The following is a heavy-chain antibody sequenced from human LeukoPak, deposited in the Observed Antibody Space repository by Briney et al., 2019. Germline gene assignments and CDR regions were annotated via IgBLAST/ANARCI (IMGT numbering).Heavy chain of an antibody. CDR3: AKMSGVVVAAIDY. CDR1: GFTFSSYS. Sequence: GGSLRLSCAASGFTFSSYSMNWVRQAPGKGLEWVSSISSSSSYIYYADSVKGRFTISRDNAKNSLYLQMNSLRAEDTAVYYCAKMSGVVVAAIDYWGQGTLVTVSS. CDR2: ISSSSSYI. J-gene: IGHJ4*02. D-gene: IGHD2-15*01. V-gene: IGHV3-21*04.